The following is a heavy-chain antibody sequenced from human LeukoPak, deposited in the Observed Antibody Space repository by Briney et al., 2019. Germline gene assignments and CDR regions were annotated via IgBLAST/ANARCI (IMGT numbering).Heavy chain of an antibody. Sequence: SETLSLTCTVSGGSISNYYWNWIRQPAGKGLEWIGRIYTSGSTYYNPSLKSRVTMSVDTSKNQFSLKVSSVTAADTAVYYCARDKGSNPFDYWGQGTLVTVSS. D-gene: IGHD4-11*01. CDR3: ARDKGSNPFDY. J-gene: IGHJ4*02. CDR1: GGSISNYY. CDR2: IYTSGST. V-gene: IGHV4-4*07.